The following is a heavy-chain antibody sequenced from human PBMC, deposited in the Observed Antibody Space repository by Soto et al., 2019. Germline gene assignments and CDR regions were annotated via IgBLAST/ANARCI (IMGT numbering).Heavy chain of an antibody. J-gene: IGHJ6*02. CDR1: GFTFSSYG. V-gene: IGHV3-30*18. Sequence: GGSLRLSCAASGFTFSSYGMHWVRQAPGKGLEWVAVISYDGSNKYYADSVKGRFTISRDNSKNTLYLQMNSLRAEDTAVYYCAKEKDCSCGSCYLGYYYYGMDVWGQGTTVTVSS. CDR2: ISYDGSNK. CDR3: AKEKDCSCGSCYLGYYYYGMDV. D-gene: IGHD2-15*01.